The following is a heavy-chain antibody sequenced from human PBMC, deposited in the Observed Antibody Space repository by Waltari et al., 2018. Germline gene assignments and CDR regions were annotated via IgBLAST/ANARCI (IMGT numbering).Heavy chain of an antibody. CDR3: ALGYCSGGSCYDGDYFDY. Sequence: QVQLVQSGAEVKKPVSSVKVSCKASGGTFISYAISWVRQAPGQGLEWMGGIIPILGIANYAQKFQGRVTITADESTSTAYMELSSLRSEDTAVYYCALGYCSGGSCYDGDYFDYWGQGTLVTVSS. V-gene: IGHV1-69*04. D-gene: IGHD2-15*01. CDR1: GGTFISYA. CDR2: IIPILGIA. J-gene: IGHJ4*02.